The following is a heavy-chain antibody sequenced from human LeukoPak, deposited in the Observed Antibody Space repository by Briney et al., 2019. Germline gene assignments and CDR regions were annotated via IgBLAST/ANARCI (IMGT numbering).Heavy chain of an antibody. Sequence: EASVTVSCTASGYTFTSYAMNWVRQAPGQGLEWMGWINTNTGNPTYAQGFTGRFVFSLDTSVSTAYLQISSLKAEDTAVYYCARDYPRFDYWGQGTLVTVSS. CDR1: GYTFTSYA. CDR3: ARDYPRFDY. J-gene: IGHJ4*02. D-gene: IGHD3-16*02. CDR2: INTNTGNP. V-gene: IGHV7-4-1*02.